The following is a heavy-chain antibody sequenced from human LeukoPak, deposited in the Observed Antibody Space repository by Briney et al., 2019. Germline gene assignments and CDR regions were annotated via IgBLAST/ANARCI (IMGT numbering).Heavy chain of an antibody. V-gene: IGHV4-59*01. CDR1: GGSIRGYY. CDR2: IHYSETT. J-gene: IGHJ4*02. D-gene: IGHD5-24*01. Sequence: SETLSLNCAVSGGSIRGYYWSWIRQPPGKGLEWIAYIHYSETTNYNPSLKSRVTISVDTSKNQFSLNPNSVTAADTAIYYCARGGLGYNYFDYWGQGTLVTVSS. CDR3: ARGGLGYNYFDY.